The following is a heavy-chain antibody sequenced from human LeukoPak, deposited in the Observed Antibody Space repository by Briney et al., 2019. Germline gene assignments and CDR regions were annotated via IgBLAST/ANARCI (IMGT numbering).Heavy chain of an antibody. J-gene: IGHJ1*01. V-gene: IGHV1-69*13. Sequence: GASVKVSCKASGGTFSSYAISWVRQAPGQGLEWMGGIIPIFGTANYAQKFQGRVTITADESTSTAYMELSSLRSEDTAVYYCARDCTNGVCEYFRHWGQGTLVTVSS. CDR3: ARDCTNGVCEYFRH. D-gene: IGHD2-8*01. CDR2: IIPIFGTA. CDR1: GGTFSSYA.